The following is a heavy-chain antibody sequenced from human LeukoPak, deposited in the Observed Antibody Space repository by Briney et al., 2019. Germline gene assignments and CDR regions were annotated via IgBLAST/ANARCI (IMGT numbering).Heavy chain of an antibody. CDR3: AKESSGWPFDY. D-gene: IGHD6-19*01. J-gene: IGHJ4*02. CDR2: ISYDGSNK. CDR1: GFTFSSYG. V-gene: IGHV3-30*18. Sequence: GRSLRLSCAASGFTFSSYGMHWVRQAPGKGLEWVAVISYDGSNKYYADSVKGRFTISRDNSKNTLYLQRNSLRAEDTAVYYCAKESSGWPFDYWGQGTLVTVSS.